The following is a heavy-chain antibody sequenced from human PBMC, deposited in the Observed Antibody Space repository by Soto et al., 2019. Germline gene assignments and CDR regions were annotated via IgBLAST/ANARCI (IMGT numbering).Heavy chain of an antibody. CDR1: DDSISSYY. Sequence: SETLSLTCTVSDDSISSYYWSWIRQPPGKGLEWIGYVYYTGNSNYNPSLKSRVSMSVDASKNQYSLKLRSVTAADTAVYYCARGDTTIAHHWGQGTRVTVSS. CDR3: ARGDTTIAHH. V-gene: IGHV4-59*01. CDR2: VYYTGNS. J-gene: IGHJ4*02. D-gene: IGHD2-21*01.